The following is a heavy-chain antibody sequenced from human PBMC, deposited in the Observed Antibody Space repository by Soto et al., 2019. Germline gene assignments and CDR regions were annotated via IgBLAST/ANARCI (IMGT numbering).Heavy chain of an antibody. J-gene: IGHJ4*02. CDR1: GFTFKSYW. Sequence: EVYLVESGGGLVQPGGSLRLSCAASGFTFKSYWMAWVRQAPGKGLEWVGNMKEDGGEINYVESVRGRFTISRYNAENSLHMKMSSLRAEDTAVYHCVRDSGYSTYDNWGQRTLVTVSS. CDR3: VRDSGYSTYDN. CDR2: MKEDGGEI. V-gene: IGHV3-7*01. D-gene: IGHD3-22*01.